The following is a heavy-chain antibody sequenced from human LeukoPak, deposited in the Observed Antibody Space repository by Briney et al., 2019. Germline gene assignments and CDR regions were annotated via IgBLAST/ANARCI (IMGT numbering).Heavy chain of an antibody. V-gene: IGHV3-30-3*01. CDR1: GFTFSSYA. CDR3: ARGSGYSYGYGRSWYFDL. J-gene: IGHJ2*01. D-gene: IGHD5-18*01. CDR2: ISYDGSNK. Sequence: GGSLRLSCAASGFTFSSYAMHWVRQAPGKGLEWVTFISYDGSNKYYADSVKGRFTISRDNSKNTLYLQMKSLRAEDTAVYYCARGSGYSYGYGRSWYFDLWGRGNLVTVSS.